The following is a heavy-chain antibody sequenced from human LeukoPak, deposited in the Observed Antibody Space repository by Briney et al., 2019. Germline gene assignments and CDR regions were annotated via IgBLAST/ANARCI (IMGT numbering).Heavy chain of an antibody. D-gene: IGHD3-3*01. V-gene: IGHV4-59*01. CDR1: DGSISDYY. Sequence: SETLSLTCTVSDGSISDYYWNWIRQPPGKGLEWIGYIYYSGSTTYNPSLKSRVTMSVDTAKNQFSLKLRFVTAADTAVYYCARGDFCSKSNCYLRPMDVWGKGTTVTVSS. J-gene: IGHJ6*03. CDR2: IYYSGST. CDR3: ARGDFCSKSNCYLRPMDV.